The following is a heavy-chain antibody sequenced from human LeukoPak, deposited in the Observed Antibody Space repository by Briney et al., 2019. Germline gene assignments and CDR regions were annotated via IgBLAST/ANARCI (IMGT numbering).Heavy chain of an antibody. V-gene: IGHV4-59*02. CDR1: GGSVSDYY. J-gene: IGHJ6*03. Sequence: SETLSLTCTISGGSVSDYYWSWIRQSPGKGLEWIGYIYYSGSSNYNPSLKSRVTISVDTSKNQFSLKLSSVTAADTAVYYCARTEESGYSYRYFGYYYYMDVWGKGTTVTVSS. CDR3: ARTEESGYSYRYFGYYYYMDV. CDR2: IYYSGSS. D-gene: IGHD5-18*01.